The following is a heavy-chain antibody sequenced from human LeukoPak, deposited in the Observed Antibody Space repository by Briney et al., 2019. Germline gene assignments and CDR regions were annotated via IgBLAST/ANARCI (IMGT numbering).Heavy chain of an antibody. Sequence: PGGSLRLSCAASGFTFSSYAMHWVRQAPGKGLEWVAVISYDGSNKYYADSVKGRFTISRDNSKNTLYLQMNSLRADDTAVYYCAKRLELRYFDSWGQGALVSVSS. CDR1: GFTFSSYA. D-gene: IGHD1-7*01. J-gene: IGHJ4*02. CDR3: AKRLELRYFDS. V-gene: IGHV3-30-3*02. CDR2: ISYDGSNK.